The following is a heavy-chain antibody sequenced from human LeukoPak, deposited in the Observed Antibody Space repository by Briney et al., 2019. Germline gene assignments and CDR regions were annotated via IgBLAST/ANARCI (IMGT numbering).Heavy chain of an antibody. D-gene: IGHD3-10*01. Sequence: ASVKVSCKASGDTFIGYYMHWVRQAPGQGLEWMGWINPNSGGTNYAQKFQGRVTMPRDTSISTAYMELRRLRSGETAVYYCARDGSGSYYNVDYWGQGTLVTVSS. V-gene: IGHV1-2*02. CDR1: GDTFIGYY. CDR2: INPNSGGT. J-gene: IGHJ4*02. CDR3: ARDGSGSYYNVDY.